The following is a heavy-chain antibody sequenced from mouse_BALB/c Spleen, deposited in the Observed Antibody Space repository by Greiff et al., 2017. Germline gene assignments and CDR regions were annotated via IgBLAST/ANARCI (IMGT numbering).Heavy chain of an antibody. CDR1: GYSITSDYA. Sequence: EVKLEESGPGLVKPSQSLSLTCTVTGYSITSDYAWNWIRQFPGNKLEWMGYISYSGSTSYNPSLKSRIAITRDTSKNQFFLQLNSVTTEDTATYYCARAGSGYPWFAYWGQGTLVTVSA. V-gene: IGHV3-2*02. CDR2: ISYSGST. D-gene: IGHD3-1*01. J-gene: IGHJ3*01. CDR3: ARAGSGYPWFAY.